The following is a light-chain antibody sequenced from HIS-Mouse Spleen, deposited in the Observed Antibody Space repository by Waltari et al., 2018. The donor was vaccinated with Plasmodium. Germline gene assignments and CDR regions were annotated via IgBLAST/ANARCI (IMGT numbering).Light chain of an antibody. J-gene: IGKJ3*01. CDR3: QQYNNWSFT. CDR1: QSVSSN. CDR2: GAS. Sequence: ELMMTKSTATLPKSPAARATLSCRASQSVSSNLAWSQQNPGQAPRLLIYGASTMAIGIQARFSGSGFGTEFTLTISSLQSEDFAVYYCQQYNNWSFTFGPGTKVDIK. V-gene: IGKV3-15*01.